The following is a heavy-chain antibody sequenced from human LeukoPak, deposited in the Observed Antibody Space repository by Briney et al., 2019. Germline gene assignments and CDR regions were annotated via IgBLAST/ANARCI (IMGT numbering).Heavy chain of an antibody. CDR3: ARGVN. CDR1: GFTFSSYS. D-gene: IGHD3-22*01. Sequence: GGSLRLSCAASGFTFSSYSMSWVRQAPGKGLEWVADIKQDGSEKYYVDSVKGRFTISRDNAKNSLYLQMNSLRAEDTAVYYCARGVNWGQGTLVTVSS. V-gene: IGHV3-7*01. CDR2: IKQDGSEK. J-gene: IGHJ4*02.